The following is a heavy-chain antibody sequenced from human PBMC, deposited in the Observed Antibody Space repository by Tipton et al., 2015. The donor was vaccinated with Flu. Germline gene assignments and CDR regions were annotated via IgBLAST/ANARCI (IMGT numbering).Heavy chain of an antibody. Sequence: TLSLTCSVSGGSLTNYYWSWIRQPPGKGLEWIGYIYYTGSTNYNPSLKSRVSMSVDTSKNQFSLKMTSLTAADTAVYYCARHFYDSSGYYCLDYWGQGLLVTVSS. J-gene: IGHJ4*02. V-gene: IGHV4-59*08. CDR3: ARHFYDSSGYYCLDY. CDR2: IYYTGST. D-gene: IGHD3-22*01. CDR1: GGSLTNYY.